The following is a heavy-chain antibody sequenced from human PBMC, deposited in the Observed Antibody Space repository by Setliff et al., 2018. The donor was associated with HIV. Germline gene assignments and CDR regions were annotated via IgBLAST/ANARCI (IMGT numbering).Heavy chain of an antibody. CDR1: GFTIRGYW. Sequence: GGSLRLSCAASGFTIRGYWMDWVRQAPGKGLEWVAFVRHDGDVQIYADSVKGRFTASRDNPKNTVSLQLNSLRIEDTAVYYCARDFSWATDSWGQGTLVTVSS. CDR3: ARDFSWATDS. J-gene: IGHJ4*02. CDR2: VRHDGDVQ. V-gene: IGHV3-30*02. D-gene: IGHD2-15*01.